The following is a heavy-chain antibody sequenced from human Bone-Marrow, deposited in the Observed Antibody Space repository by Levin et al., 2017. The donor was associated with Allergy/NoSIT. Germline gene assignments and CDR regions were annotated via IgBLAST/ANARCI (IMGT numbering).Heavy chain of an antibody. D-gene: IGHD6-13*01. CDR3: ATDPPGSSTWDTFDH. Sequence: GGSLRLSCAASGFPFSSYWMHWVRQAPGKGLVWVSRTNEDGSGTSYADSVKGRFTISRDNAKNTLFLQMNSLRAEDTAVYYCATDPPGSSTWDTFDHWGQGTLVTVSS. J-gene: IGHJ4*02. CDR2: TNEDGSGT. CDR1: GFPFSSYW. V-gene: IGHV3-74*01.